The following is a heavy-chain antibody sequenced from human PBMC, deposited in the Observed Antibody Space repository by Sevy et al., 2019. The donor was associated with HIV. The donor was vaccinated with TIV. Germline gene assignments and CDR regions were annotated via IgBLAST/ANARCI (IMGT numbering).Heavy chain of an antibody. J-gene: IGHJ4*02. Sequence: ASVKVSCKASGYTFTSYGISWVRQAPGQGLEWMGWISAYNGNTNYAQKLQGRVTMTTDTSTSTAYMELRSLRSEDTAVYYCARDQRGFLEWLGSFDYWGQGTLVTVSS. D-gene: IGHD3-3*01. CDR2: ISAYNGNT. CDR1: GYTFTSYG. CDR3: ARDQRGFLEWLGSFDY. V-gene: IGHV1-18*01.